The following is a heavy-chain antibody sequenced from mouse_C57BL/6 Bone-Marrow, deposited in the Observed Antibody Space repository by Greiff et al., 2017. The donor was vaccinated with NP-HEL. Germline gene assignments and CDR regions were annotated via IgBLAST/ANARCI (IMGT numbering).Heavy chain of an antibody. CDR2: IYPESGTT. CDR3: AKTDWDGDY. Sequence: QVQLQQPGAELVKPGASVKLSCKASGYTFTSYGITWVSQRPGQGLEGIGDIYPESGTTNYNEKFKSKATLTVDTSSSTASMQLSSLTSEDAAVYYCAKTDWDGDYWGKGTTLTVSS. CDR1: GYTFTSYG. D-gene: IGHD4-1*01. J-gene: IGHJ2*01. V-gene: IGHV1-55*01.